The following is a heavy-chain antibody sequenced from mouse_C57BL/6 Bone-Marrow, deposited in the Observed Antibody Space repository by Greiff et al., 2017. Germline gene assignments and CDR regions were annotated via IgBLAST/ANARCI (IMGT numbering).Heavy chain of an antibody. V-gene: IGHV1-81*01. Sequence: VQLQQSGAELARPGASVKLSCKASGYTFTSYGISWVKQSTGQGLEWIGEIYPRSGNTYYNEKFKGKATLTADKSSSTAYMELRSLTSEDSAVYFCARYYYYGSSYAMDYWGQGTSVTVSS. CDR3: ARYYYYGSSYAMDY. CDR1: GYTFTSYG. CDR2: IYPRSGNT. D-gene: IGHD1-1*01. J-gene: IGHJ4*01.